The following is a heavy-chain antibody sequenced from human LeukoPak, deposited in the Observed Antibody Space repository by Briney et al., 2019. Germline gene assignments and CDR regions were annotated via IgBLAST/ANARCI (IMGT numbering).Heavy chain of an antibody. V-gene: IGHV3-21*01. D-gene: IGHD5-18*01. CDR3: ARGDTAPSPLDY. CDR1: GFTFSSYS. Sequence: KPGGSLRLSCAASGFTFSSYSMNWVRQAPGKGLKWVSSISSSSSYIYYADSVKGRFTISRDNAKNSLYLQMNSLRAEDTAVYYCARGDTAPSPLDYWGQGTLVTVSS. J-gene: IGHJ4*02. CDR2: ISSSSSYI.